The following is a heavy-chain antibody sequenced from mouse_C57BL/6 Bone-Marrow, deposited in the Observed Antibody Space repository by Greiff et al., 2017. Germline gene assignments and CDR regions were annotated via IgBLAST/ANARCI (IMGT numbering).Heavy chain of an antibody. V-gene: IGHV6-3*01. Sequence: EVHLVESGGGLVQPGGSMKLSCVASGFTFSNCWMYWVRQSPEKGLEWVAQIRLKSDNYATHYAESVKGRFTISRDDSKSSVYLQMNNLMAEDTGIYYCTGLYYYGSSFAYWGQGTLVTVSA. CDR2: IRLKSDNYAT. CDR3: TGLYYYGSSFAY. D-gene: IGHD1-1*01. CDR1: GFTFSNCW. J-gene: IGHJ3*01.